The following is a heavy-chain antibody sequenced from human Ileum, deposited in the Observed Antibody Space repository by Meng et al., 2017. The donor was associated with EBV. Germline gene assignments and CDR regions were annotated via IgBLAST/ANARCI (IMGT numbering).Heavy chain of an antibody. CDR1: GDSVSSSSGA. D-gene: IGHD1-26*01. J-gene: IGHJ4*02. V-gene: IGHV6-1*01. CDR2: TYYRSKWNT. CDR3: ARGSYYFDS. Sequence: QVQLQRSGPALLKPSQTLSLTCAISGDSVSSSSGAWNWIRQSPSRGLEWLGRTYYRSKWNTDYAVSVSSRITISPDTSKNQFSLQLNSVTPEDTAVYYCARGSYYFDSWGQGTLVTVSS.